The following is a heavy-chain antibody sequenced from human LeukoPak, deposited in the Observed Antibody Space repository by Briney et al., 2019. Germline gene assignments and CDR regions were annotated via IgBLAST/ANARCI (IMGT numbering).Heavy chain of an antibody. CDR3: ARVGGSSWTDFDY. CDR1: GGTFSSYA. V-gene: IGHV1-69*04. J-gene: IGHJ4*02. Sequence: ASVKVSCKASGGTFSSYAISWVRQAPGQGLEWMGRIIPILGIANYAQKFQGRVTITADKSTSTAYMELSSLRSEDTAVYYCARVGGSSWTDFDYWGQGTLVTVSS. CDR2: IIPILGIA. D-gene: IGHD6-13*01.